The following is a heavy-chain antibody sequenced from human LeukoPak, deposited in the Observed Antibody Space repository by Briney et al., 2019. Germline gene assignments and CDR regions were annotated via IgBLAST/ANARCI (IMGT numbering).Heavy chain of an antibody. Sequence: ASVKVSCKASGYTFTSYGISWVRQAPGQGLEWTGWISAYNGNTNYAQKLQGRVTMTTDTSTSTAYMVLRSLRSDDTAVYYCARGWDCSGGSCLLDYWGQGTLVTVSS. CDR2: ISAYNGNT. CDR3: ARGWDCSGGSCLLDY. D-gene: IGHD2-15*01. V-gene: IGHV1-18*01. CDR1: GYTFTSYG. J-gene: IGHJ4*02.